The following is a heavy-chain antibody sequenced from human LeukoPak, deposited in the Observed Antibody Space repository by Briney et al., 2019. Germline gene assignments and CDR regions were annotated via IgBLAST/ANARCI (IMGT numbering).Heavy chain of an antibody. CDR1: GYTFTGYY. D-gene: IGHD6-19*01. CDR2: INPNSGGT. V-gene: IGHV1-2*02. CDR3: ARDSSGWYDLPPDY. J-gene: IGHJ4*02. Sequence: ASVKVSCKASGYTFTGYYMHWVRQAPGQGLEWMGWINPNSGGTNYAQKFQGRVTMTTDTSTSTAYMELRSLRSDDTAVYYCARDSSGWYDLPPDYWGQGTLVTVSS.